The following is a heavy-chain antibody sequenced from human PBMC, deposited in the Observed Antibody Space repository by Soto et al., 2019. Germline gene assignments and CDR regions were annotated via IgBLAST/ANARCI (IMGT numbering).Heavy chain of an antibody. J-gene: IGHJ6*02. D-gene: IGHD6-13*01. CDR3: AREGSSSWSAHYYYYGMDV. V-gene: IGHV3-21*01. Sequence: PGGSLRLSCAASGFTFSSYSMNWVRQAPGKGLEWVSSISSSSSYIYYADSVKGRFTISRDNAKNSLYLQMNSLRAEDTAVYYCAREGSSSWSAHYYYYGMDVWGQGTTVTVSS. CDR2: ISSSSSYI. CDR1: GFTFSSYS.